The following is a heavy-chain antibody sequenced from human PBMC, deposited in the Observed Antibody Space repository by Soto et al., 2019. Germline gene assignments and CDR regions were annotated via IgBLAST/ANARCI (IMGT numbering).Heavy chain of an antibody. V-gene: IGHV3-9*01. CDR2: ISWNSGSI. D-gene: IGHD2-15*01. J-gene: IGHJ3*02. CDR3: AKDIKEDIVVVVAASGFDI. Sequence: GGSLRLSCAASGFTFDDYAMHWVRQAPGKGLEWVSGISWNSGSIGYADSVKGRFTISRDNAKNSLYLQMNSLRAEDTALYYCAKDIKEDIVVVVAASGFDIWGQGTMVTVSS. CDR1: GFTFDDYA.